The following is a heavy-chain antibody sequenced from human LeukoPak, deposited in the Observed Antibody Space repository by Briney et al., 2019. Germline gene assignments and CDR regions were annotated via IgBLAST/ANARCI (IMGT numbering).Heavy chain of an antibody. Sequence: PGGSLRLSCTASGFTFSDYSTNWVRQAPGKGLEWVSSISRRSRHVYYAGSVKGRFTISRDNAKNSLYLQMNSLRAEDMAVYFCVRDLIGSGATTAYLHHWGQGTLVTVSS. J-gene: IGHJ1*01. CDR1: GFTFSDYS. CDR2: ISRRSRHV. V-gene: IGHV3-21*01. CDR3: VRDLIGSGATTAYLHH. D-gene: IGHD4/OR15-4a*01.